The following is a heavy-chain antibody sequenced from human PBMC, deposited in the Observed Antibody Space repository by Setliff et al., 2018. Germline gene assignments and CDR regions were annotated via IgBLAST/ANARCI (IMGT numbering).Heavy chain of an antibody. CDR3: ARTSTARYFDL. V-gene: IGHV4-38-2*01. J-gene: IGHJ2*01. D-gene: IGHD2-2*01. Sequence: KTSETLSLTCVVSDFSVSPVYYWGWIRQPPGKGLEWIASIYYSGTTYYNPSFKSRVTMSVDASKSQISLKLDSVTAADTALYYCARTSTARYFDLWGRGTLVTVSS. CDR2: IYYSGTT. CDR1: DFSVSPVYY.